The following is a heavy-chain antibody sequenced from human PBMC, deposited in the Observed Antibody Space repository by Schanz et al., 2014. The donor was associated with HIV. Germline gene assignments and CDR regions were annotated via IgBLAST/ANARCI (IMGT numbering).Heavy chain of an antibody. V-gene: IGHV3-48*02. CDR1: GFTFSSYR. CDR3: ARAGVTDRFDH. D-gene: IGHD2-21*02. J-gene: IGHJ4*02. CDR2: ISSSSNTI. Sequence: VQLVESGGGVVQPGRSLRLSCAASGFTFSSYRMNWVRQAPGKGLEWVSYISSSSNTIYYADSVKGRFTISRDNAKRSLYLQMSSLRDEDTAVYYCARAGVTDRFDHWGQGTLVTVSS.